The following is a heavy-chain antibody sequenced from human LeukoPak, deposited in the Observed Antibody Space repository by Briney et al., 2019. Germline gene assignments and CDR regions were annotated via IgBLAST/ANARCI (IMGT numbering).Heavy chain of an antibody. CDR3: AKDQGGKNYFDY. CDR2: IWHDGSKK. J-gene: IGHJ4*02. V-gene: IGHV3-33*06. Sequence: GGSLRLSCAASGFTFSNYGMHWVRQAPGKGLEGVAVIWHDGSKKYYADSVKGRFTISRDNSKNTLYPQMNSLRAEDTAVYYCAKDQGGKNYFDYWGQGTLVTVSS. D-gene: IGHD3-16*01. CDR1: GFTFSNYG.